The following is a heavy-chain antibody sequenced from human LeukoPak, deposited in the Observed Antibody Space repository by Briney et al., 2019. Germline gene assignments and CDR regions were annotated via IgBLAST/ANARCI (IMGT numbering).Heavy chain of an antibody. CDR3: ARDPGAFPYFFDC. V-gene: IGHV3-23*01. J-gene: IGHJ4*02. Sequence: GGSLRLSCAASGFTFNNYALTWVRQTPGKGLECVSAISGDGVSPYYADSVRGRFTISRDNSKNTLYLQMNSLRVEDTAVYFCARDPGAFPYFFDCWGQGTLVTVSS. D-gene: IGHD4/OR15-4a*01. CDR1: GFTFNNYA. CDR2: ISGDGVSP.